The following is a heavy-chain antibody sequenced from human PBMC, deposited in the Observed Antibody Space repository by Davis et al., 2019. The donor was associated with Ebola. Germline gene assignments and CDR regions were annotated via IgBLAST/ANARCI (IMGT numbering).Heavy chain of an antibody. V-gene: IGHV3-15*01. CDR3: TTERGSGWYYCYYGMDV. CDR1: GFTFSNAW. D-gene: IGHD6-19*01. J-gene: IGHJ6*02. CDR2: IKSKTDGGTT. Sequence: GESLKISCAASGFTFSNAWMSWVRQAPGKGLEWVGRIKSKTDGGTTDYAAPVKGRFTISRDDSKNTLYLQMNSLKTEDTAVYYCTTERGSGWYYCYYGMDVWGQGTTVTVSS.